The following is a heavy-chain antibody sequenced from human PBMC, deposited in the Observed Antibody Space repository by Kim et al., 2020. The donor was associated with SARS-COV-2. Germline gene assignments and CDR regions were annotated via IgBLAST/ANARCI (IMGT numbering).Heavy chain of an antibody. Sequence: SETLSLTCAVYGGSFSGYYWSWIRQPPGKGLEWIGEINHSGSTNYNPSLKSRVTISVDTSKNQFSLKLSSVTAADTAVYYCARSVPPVYPLDYWGQGTLVTVSS. CDR3: ARSVPPVYPLDY. CDR1: GGSFSGYY. D-gene: IGHD1-20*01. CDR2: INHSGST. J-gene: IGHJ4*02. V-gene: IGHV4-34*01.